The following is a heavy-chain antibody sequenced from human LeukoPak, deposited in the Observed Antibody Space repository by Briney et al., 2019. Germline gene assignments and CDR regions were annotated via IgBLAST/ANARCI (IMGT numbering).Heavy chain of an antibody. CDR2: ISAYNGNT. D-gene: IGHD6-13*01. CDR3: ARVRQLVPFDY. V-gene: IGHV1-18*01. CDR1: GYTFTSYA. Sequence: ASVKVSCKASGYTFTSYAMNWVRQAPGQGLEWMGWISAYNGNTNYAQKLQGRVTMTTDTSTSTAYMELRSLRSDDTAVYYCARVRQLVPFDYWGQGTLVTVSS. J-gene: IGHJ4*02.